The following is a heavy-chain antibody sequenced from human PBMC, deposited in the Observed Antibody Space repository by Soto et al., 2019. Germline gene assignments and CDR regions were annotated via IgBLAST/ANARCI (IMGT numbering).Heavy chain of an antibody. CDR2: IQYSGYS. D-gene: IGHD3-10*01. V-gene: IGHV4-59*08. J-gene: IGHJ6*02. CDR3: ARHGFGCLLGLVDV. Sequence: QVQLQESGPGLVKPSETLSLTCTVSGGSVTYYYCSWFRQPPGQGLEWIGYIQYSGYSAYNLSLKRRVTMSMDTSKTQFSLMLESVTATDSAVYYCARHGFGCLLGLVDVWGQGTTVIVSS. CDR1: GGSVTYYY.